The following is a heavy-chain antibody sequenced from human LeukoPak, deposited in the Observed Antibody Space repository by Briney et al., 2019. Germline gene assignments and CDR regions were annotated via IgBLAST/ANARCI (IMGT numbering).Heavy chain of an antibody. V-gene: IGHV3-23*01. CDR2: ISGSGGST. D-gene: IGHD6-13*01. CDR1: GFTFSSYA. Sequence: GGSLRLSCAASGFTFSSYAMSWVRQAPGKGLEWVSAISGSGGSTYYADSVKGRFTISRDNSKNTLYLQMNSLRAEDTAVYYCAKALIAAAGPLVDAFDIWGQGTMVTVSS. CDR3: AKALIAAAGPLVDAFDI. J-gene: IGHJ3*02.